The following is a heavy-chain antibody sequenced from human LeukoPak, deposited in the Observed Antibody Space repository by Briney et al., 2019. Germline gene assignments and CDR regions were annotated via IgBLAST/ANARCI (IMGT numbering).Heavy chain of an antibody. CDR3: ARRGQQLRSYYFDY. CDR2: ISSNGGNT. CDR1: VFTFSIYA. Sequence: GGSLRLSCAASVFTFSIYAMYCVRQAPGKGLEYVSGISSNGGNTYYANSVKGRFTISRDNSKNTLYLQMGSLRAEDMAVYYCARRGQQLRSYYFDYWGQGTLVTVSS. V-gene: IGHV3-64*01. J-gene: IGHJ4*02. D-gene: IGHD6-13*01.